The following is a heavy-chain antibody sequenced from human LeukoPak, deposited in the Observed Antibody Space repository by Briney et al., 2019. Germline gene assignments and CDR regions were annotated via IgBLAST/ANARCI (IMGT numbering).Heavy chain of an antibody. CDR2: ISGGGGST. CDR1: GFTFSSYA. Sequence: GGSLRLSCAASGFTFSSYAMTWVRHAPGKGLEWVSAISGGGGSTYHADSVKGRFTISRDNSKNTLYLQMDSLRAEDTAVYYCAGYYDSSGHSYYYYGMDVWGQGTTVTVSS. J-gene: IGHJ6*02. D-gene: IGHD3-22*01. V-gene: IGHV3-23*01. CDR3: AGYYDSSGHSYYYYGMDV.